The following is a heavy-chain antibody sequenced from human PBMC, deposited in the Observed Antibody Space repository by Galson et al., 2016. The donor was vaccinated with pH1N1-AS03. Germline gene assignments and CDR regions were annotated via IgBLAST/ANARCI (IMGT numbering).Heavy chain of an antibody. CDR3: ARATAVGPPYFDY. V-gene: IGHV4-59*01. D-gene: IGHD6-13*01. J-gene: IGHJ4*02. CDR1: SGSISSYS. CDR2: IYSIGGT. Sequence: SETLSLTCTVSSGSISSYSWNWIRQPPGKGLAWIGSIYSIGGTNYNPSLESRITISVETSKNQFSLKLRSVTAADTAVYYCARATAVGPPYFDYWGQGTVATVSS.